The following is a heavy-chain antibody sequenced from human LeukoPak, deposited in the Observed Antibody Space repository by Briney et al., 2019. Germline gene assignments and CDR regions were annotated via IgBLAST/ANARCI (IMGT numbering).Heavy chain of an antibody. CDR2: IYYSGST. CDR1: GGSISSYY. J-gene: IGHJ4*02. D-gene: IGHD5-24*01. Sequence: SETLSLTCTVSGGSISSYYWSWIRQTPGKGLEWIGYIYYSGSTNYNPSLKSRVTISVDTSENQFSLKLSSVTAADTAVYYCARQRDGYNYGRFDYWGQGTLVTVSS. CDR3: ARQRDGYNYGRFDY. V-gene: IGHV4-59*08.